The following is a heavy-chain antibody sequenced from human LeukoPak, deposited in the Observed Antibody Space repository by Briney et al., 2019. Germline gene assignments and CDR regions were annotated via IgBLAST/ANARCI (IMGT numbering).Heavy chain of an antibody. CDR2: INSDGSTT. CDR1: GFTFSNYW. J-gene: IGHJ4*02. CDR3: ARPPYYYDSSGYYYFDY. Sequence: GGSLRLSCAASGFTFSNYWMHWVRQAPGMGLVWVSRINSDGSTTTYADSVKGRFTISRGNAKNTLYLQMNSLRAEDTAVYYCARPPYYYDSSGYYYFDYWGQGTLVTVSS. V-gene: IGHV3-74*01. D-gene: IGHD3-22*01.